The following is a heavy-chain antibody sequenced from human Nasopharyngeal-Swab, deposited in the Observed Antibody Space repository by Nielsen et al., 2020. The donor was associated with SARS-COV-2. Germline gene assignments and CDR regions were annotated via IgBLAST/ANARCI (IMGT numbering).Heavy chain of an antibody. D-gene: IGHD3-10*01. J-gene: IGHJ6*02. CDR1: GFTFSSYE. V-gene: IGHV3-48*03. CDR2: ISSSGSTI. CDR3: ARGGMVRGVIITYYYYGMDV. Sequence: GESLKISCAASGFTFSSYEMNWVRQAPGKGLEWVSYISSSGSTIYYADSAKGRFTISRDNAKNSLYLQMNSLRAEDTAVYYCARGGMVRGVIITYYYYGMDVWGQGTTVTVSS.